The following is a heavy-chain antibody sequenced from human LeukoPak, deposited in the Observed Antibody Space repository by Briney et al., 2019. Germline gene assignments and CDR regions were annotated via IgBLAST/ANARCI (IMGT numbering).Heavy chain of an antibody. J-gene: IGHJ4*02. Sequence: GGSLRLSCAASGFTFSSHGMSWVRQAPGKGLEWVSTISGSGDNTYYADSVKGRFTISRDNSKNTLYLQMNSLRAEDTAVYYCARDRLRSGSYSDYWGQGTLVTVSS. CDR1: GFTFSSHG. V-gene: IGHV3-23*01. CDR2: ISGSGDNT. D-gene: IGHD1-26*01. CDR3: ARDRLRSGSYSDY.